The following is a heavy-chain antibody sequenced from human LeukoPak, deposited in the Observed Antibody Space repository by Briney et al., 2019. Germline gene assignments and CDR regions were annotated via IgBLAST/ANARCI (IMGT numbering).Heavy chain of an antibody. Sequence: GGSLRLSCAASGFTFSSYAMSWVRQAPGKGLEWVSAISGSGGSTYYADSVKGRFTISRDNSKNTLYLQMNSLRAEDTAVYYCARQYQYYYDSSGYYVAYYFDYWGQGALVTVSS. CDR2: ISGSGGST. V-gene: IGHV3-23*01. D-gene: IGHD3-22*01. CDR3: ARQYQYYYDSSGYYVAYYFDY. CDR1: GFTFSSYA. J-gene: IGHJ4*02.